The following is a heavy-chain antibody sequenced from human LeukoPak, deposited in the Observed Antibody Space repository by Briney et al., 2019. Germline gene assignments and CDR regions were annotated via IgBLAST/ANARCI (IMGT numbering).Heavy chain of an antibody. Sequence: ASVKVSCKASGYTFTSYDINWVRQATGQGLEWMGWMNPNRGNTGYAQKFQGRVTMTRNTSISTAYMELSSLRSEDTAVYYCTRHFPGIGDFWGGYYEYYYMDVWGKGTTVTVSS. CDR1: GYTFTSYD. V-gene: IGHV1-8*01. CDR3: TRHFPGIGDFWGGYYEYYYMDV. D-gene: IGHD3-3*01. CDR2: MNPNRGNT. J-gene: IGHJ6*03.